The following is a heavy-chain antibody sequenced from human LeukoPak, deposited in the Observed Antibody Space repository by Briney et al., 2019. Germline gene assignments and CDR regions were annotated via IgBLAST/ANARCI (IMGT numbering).Heavy chain of an antibody. Sequence: GGSLRLSCAASGFTFSSYWMRWVRQAPGKGLVWVSRINTDGSSTSYADSVKGRFTISRDNAKNTLYLQMNSLRAEDTAVYYCARGIGSYYDILTGYPPPDYWGQGTLVTVSS. J-gene: IGHJ4*02. CDR2: INTDGSST. D-gene: IGHD3-9*01. CDR3: ARGIGSYYDILTGYPPPDY. V-gene: IGHV3-74*01. CDR1: GFTFSSYW.